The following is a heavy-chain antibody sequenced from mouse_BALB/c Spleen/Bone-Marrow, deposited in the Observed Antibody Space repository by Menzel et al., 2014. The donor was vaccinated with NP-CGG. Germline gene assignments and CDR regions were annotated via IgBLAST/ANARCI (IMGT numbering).Heavy chain of an antibody. D-gene: IGHD2-1*01. V-gene: IGHV7-3*02. CDR2: IRNKVNGCTT. CDR1: GFTFTDYY. Sequence: EVKLVESGGGLVQPGGSLRLSCATSGFTFTDYYMSWVRQPPGKALEWLGFIRNKVNGCTTEYSASVKGRFTISRDNSQGILYLQMNTLRAEDSATYYCARDCGNYVRFAYWGQGTLVTVSA. J-gene: IGHJ3*01. CDR3: ARDCGNYVRFAY.